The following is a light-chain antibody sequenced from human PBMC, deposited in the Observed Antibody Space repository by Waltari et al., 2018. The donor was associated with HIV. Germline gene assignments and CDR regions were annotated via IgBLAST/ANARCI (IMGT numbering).Light chain of an antibody. J-gene: IGLJ3*02. CDR3: GTWDNSLSAFWV. CDR2: DTN. CDR1: SSTIGNNF. V-gene: IGLV1-51*01. Sequence: QSVLTQPPSVSAAPGQKVTISCSGGSSTIGNNFVSWYQQLPATAPKLLIYDTNKRPSGIPDRFSASKSGTSATLAITGLQTGDEAVYYCGTWDNSLSAFWVFGGGTKVTVL.